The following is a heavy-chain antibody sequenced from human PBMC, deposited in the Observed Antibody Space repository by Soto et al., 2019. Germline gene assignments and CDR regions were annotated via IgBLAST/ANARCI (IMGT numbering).Heavy chain of an antibody. CDR2: ISYDGSNK. V-gene: IGHV3-30-3*01. J-gene: IGHJ2*01. CDR1: GFTFSSYA. Sequence: PGGSLRLSCAASGFTFSSYAMHWDRQAPGKGLEWVAVISYDGSNKYYADSVKGRFTISRDNSKNTLYLQMNGLRAEDTAVYYCARVGREMVYAPYWYFDLWGRGTLVTVSS. D-gene: IGHD2-8*01. CDR3: ARVGREMVYAPYWYFDL.